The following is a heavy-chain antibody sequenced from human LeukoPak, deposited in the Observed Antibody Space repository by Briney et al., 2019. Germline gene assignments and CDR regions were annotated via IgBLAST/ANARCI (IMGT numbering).Heavy chain of an antibody. D-gene: IGHD3-10*01. CDR3: ARHATGSYSVPWLDP. CDR2: FSDSGNT. V-gene: IGHV4-59*08. J-gene: IGHJ5*02. CDR1: GGSISNHY. Sequence: SETLSLTCTVSGGSISNHYWSWIPQPPGRGLEWIGYFSDSGNTIYNPSLKSRVTILGDTSKNQFSLKLSSVTAADTAVYYCARHATGSYSVPWLDPWGQGTLVTVST.